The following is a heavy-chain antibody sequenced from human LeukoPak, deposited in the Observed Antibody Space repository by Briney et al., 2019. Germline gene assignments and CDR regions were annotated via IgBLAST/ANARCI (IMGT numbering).Heavy chain of an antibody. CDR3: ARVGATRWFDP. V-gene: IGHV4-38-2*01. J-gene: IGHJ5*02. Sequence: SETLSLTCAVSGYSISSGYYWGWIRQPPGKGLEWIGSIYHSGSTYYNPSLKSRVTISVDTSKNQFSLKLSSVTAADTAEYYCARVGATRWFDPWGQGTLVTVSS. CDR2: IYHSGST. CDR1: GYSISSGYY. D-gene: IGHD1-26*01.